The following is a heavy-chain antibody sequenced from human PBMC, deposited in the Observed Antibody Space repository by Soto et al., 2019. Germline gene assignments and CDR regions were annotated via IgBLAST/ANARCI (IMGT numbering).Heavy chain of an antibody. CDR1: GFTFSSYA. V-gene: IGHV3-30-3*01. Sequence: GGSLRLSCAASGFTFSSYAMHWVRQAPGKGLEWVGVISYDGSNKYYADSVKGRFTISRDNSKNTLYLQMNSLRAEDTAVYYCARGSAGNDYWGQGTLVTVSS. J-gene: IGHJ4*02. D-gene: IGHD6-13*01. CDR3: ARGSAGNDY. CDR2: ISYDGSNK.